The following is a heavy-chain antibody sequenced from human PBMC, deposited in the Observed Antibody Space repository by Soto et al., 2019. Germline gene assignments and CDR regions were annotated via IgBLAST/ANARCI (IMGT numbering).Heavy chain of an antibody. D-gene: IGHD4-17*01. Sequence: SETLSLTCTVSGGSIISYYWSWIRQPPGKGLEWIGYIYYSGSTNYNPSLKSRVTISVDTSKNQFSLKLSSVTAADTAVYYCARRGDYGDYHVNWGQGTLVTVSS. V-gene: IGHV4-59*08. CDR1: GGSIISYY. CDR3: ARRGDYGDYHVN. CDR2: IYYSGST. J-gene: IGHJ4*02.